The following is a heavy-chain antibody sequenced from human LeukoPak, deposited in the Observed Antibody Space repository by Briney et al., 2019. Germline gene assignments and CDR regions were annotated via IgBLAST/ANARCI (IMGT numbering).Heavy chain of an antibody. J-gene: IGHJ6*02. Sequence: ASVKVSCKASGGTFSSYAISWARQAPGQGLEWMGGIIPIFGTANYAQKFQGRVTITADESTSTAYMELSSLRSEDTAVYYCARSPTRLYYYYGMDVWGQGTTVTVSS. CDR2: IIPIFGTA. CDR3: ARSPTRLYYYYGMDV. V-gene: IGHV1-69*13. CDR1: GGTFSSYA.